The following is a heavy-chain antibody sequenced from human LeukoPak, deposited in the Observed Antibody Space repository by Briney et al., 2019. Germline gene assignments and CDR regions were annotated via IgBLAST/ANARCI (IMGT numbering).Heavy chain of an antibody. CDR1: GYTFTNFG. CDR3: ARDLSLGSPDSDYFDY. Sequence: ASVKVSCKASGYTFTNFGISWVRQAPGQGLEWMGWISAYNGNTNYAQKLQGRVTMTTDTSTSTAYMELRSLRSDDTAVYYCARDLSLGSPDSDYFDYWGQGTLVTVSS. D-gene: IGHD3-3*01. J-gene: IGHJ4*02. V-gene: IGHV1-18*01. CDR2: ISAYNGNT.